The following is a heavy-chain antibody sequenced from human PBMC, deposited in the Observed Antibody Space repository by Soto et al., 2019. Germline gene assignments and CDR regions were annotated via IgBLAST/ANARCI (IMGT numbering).Heavy chain of an antibody. CDR2: IDPSDSYT. Sequence: EALKISCKGSGYSFTSYWISWVRQMPGKGLEWMGRIDPSDSYTNYSPSFQGHVTISADKSISTAYLQWSSLKASDTAMYYCARHRQEAFDPWGQRTLVSVSS. CDR3: ARHRQEAFDP. V-gene: IGHV5-10-1*01. J-gene: IGHJ5*02. CDR1: GYSFTSYW.